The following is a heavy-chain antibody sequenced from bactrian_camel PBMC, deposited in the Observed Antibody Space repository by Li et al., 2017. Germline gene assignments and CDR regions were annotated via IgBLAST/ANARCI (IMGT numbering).Heavy chain of an antibody. J-gene: IGHJ4*01. V-gene: IGHV3S42*01. CDR2: ISWSGDTT. CDR3: ATYSSGATMFIY. Sequence: VQLVESGGGLVQSGGSLTLDCAASGFGFSSYTMSWVRQAPGKGLEWVSGISWSGDTTRYVESVKGQFTISRDNAKNTVYLQMNSLKPEDTAVYRCATYSSGATMFIYWGQGTQVTVS. D-gene: IGHD4*01. CDR1: GFGFSSYT.